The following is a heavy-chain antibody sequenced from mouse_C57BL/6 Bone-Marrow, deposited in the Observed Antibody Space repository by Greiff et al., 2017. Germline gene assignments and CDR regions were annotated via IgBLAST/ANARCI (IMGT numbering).Heavy chain of an antibody. CDR1: GFAFSRYW. V-gene: IGHV4-1*02. D-gene: IGHD2-14*01. Sequence: EVQLQQSGGGLVQPGGSLKLSCAASGFAFSRYWMSWVRQAPGKGLEWIGEINPDSSTINYTPSLKEKFIISRDNAKNTLYLQMSKVRSEDTALYYGARPGYDSWLAHWGRGTLVTVSA. CDR2: INPDSSTI. J-gene: IGHJ3*01. CDR3: ARPGYDSWLAH.